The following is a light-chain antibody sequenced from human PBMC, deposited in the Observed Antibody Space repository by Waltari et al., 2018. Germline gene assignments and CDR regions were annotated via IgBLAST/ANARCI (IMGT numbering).Light chain of an antibody. Sequence: DLQMTQSPSSLSASVGDRVNITCRASQGIRNYLAWYQHKPGKAPILLIYDGSRLESGVPSRFSDSGSGTDYTLTINNLQPEDFATDYCQQYYDTPGVTFGPGTTVDIK. V-gene: IGKV1-NL1*01. CDR2: DGS. CDR1: QGIRNY. J-gene: IGKJ3*01. CDR3: QQYYDTPGVT.